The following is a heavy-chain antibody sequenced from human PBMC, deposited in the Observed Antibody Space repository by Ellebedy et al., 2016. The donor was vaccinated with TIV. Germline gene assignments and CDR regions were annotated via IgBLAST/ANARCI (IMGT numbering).Heavy chain of an antibody. V-gene: IGHV4-34*01. CDR3: ARTLVGATSFGRGHWFDP. CDR1: GEFLSGYY. D-gene: IGHD1-26*01. Sequence: SETLSLTCTVYGEFLSGYYWTWIRQPPGKGLEWIGEINHSGSTNYNPSLKSRVTISIDTSKNLFSLKLSSVTAADTAVYYCARTLVGATSFGRGHWFDPWGQGTLVTVSS. CDR2: INHSGST. J-gene: IGHJ5*02.